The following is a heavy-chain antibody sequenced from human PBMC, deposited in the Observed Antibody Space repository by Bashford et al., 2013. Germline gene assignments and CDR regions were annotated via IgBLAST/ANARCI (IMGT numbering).Heavy chain of an antibody. D-gene: IGHD1-26*01. Sequence: SSETLSLTCTVSGASVSSGVYYWNWIRQPPGKGLEWIGYIYYSGSTNYNPSLKSRVTISVDTSNNQFSLKLSSVTAADTAVYYCARAVVGFYYYMDVWGKGTTVTVSS. J-gene: IGHJ6*03. CDR1: GASVSSGVYY. V-gene: IGHV4-61*08. CDR3: ARAVVGFYYYMDV. CDR2: IYYSGST.